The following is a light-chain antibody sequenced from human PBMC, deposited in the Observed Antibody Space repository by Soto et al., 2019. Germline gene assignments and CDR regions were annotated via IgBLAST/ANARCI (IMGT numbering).Light chain of an antibody. J-gene: IGKJ5*01. CDR3: QQYGSSPLT. CDR2: GAS. CDR1: KSVSSSY. Sequence: EIVLTLSXGTLYLSRSDXXXXXXXAIKSVSSSYLARYQQRXGQGPRLLISGASXTANAIPYRFSASGSGSDLTLTISRLETEDFAVYYCQQYGSSPLTYGQGTRLDI. V-gene: IGKV3-20*01.